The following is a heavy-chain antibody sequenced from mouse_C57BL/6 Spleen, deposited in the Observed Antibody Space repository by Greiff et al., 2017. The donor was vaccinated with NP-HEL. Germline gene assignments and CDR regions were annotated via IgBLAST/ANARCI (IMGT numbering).Heavy chain of an antibody. CDR3: ARGPNWTYCDY. CDR2: IYPGDGDT. J-gene: IGHJ2*01. CDR1: GYAFSSYW. V-gene: IGHV1-80*01. D-gene: IGHD4-1*01. Sequence: VQLQQSGAELVKPGASVKISCKASGYAFSSYWMNWVKQRPGKGLEWIGQIYPGDGDTNYNGKFKGKATLTADKSSSTAYMQISSLTSEDSAAYFCARGPNWTYCDYWGQGTTLTVSS.